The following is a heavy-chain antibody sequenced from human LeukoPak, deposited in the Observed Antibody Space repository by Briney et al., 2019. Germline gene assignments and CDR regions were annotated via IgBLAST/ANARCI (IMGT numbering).Heavy chain of an antibody. CDR3: AKDGWDVVVPAATLYHFDY. Sequence: GGSLRLSCAASGFTFSSYGMHWVRQAPGKGLEWVAFIRYDGSNKYYADSVKGRFTISRDNSKNTLYLQMNSLRAEDTAVYYCAKDGWDVVVPAATLYHFDYWGQGTLVTVSS. CDR1: GFTFSSYG. J-gene: IGHJ4*02. V-gene: IGHV3-30*02. CDR2: IRYDGSNK. D-gene: IGHD2-2*01.